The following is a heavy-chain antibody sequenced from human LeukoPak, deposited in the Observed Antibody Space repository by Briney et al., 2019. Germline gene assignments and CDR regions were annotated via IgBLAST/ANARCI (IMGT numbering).Heavy chain of an antibody. D-gene: IGHD5-18*01. Sequence: PGGSLRLSCTASGFIFSTYSMIWVRQAPGKGLEWVSYISSGANTIYYADSVKGRFTISRDNAKNSLYLQMNSLRAEDTAVYYCARDSRGGYLLDYWGQGILVTVSS. CDR2: ISSGANTI. J-gene: IGHJ4*02. V-gene: IGHV3-48*04. CDR3: ARDSRGGYLLDY. CDR1: GFIFSTYS.